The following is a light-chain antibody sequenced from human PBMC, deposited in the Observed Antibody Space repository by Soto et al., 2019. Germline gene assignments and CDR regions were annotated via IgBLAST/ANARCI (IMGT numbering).Light chain of an antibody. CDR2: DAS. Sequence: EIVMTQSPATLSVSPGERATLSCRASQSVNSRLAWYQQKPGQTPRLLIYDASTRATGIPTRFSGSGSGTDFTLTISSLQSEDFAVYYCQQYNNWPLAFGGGTRVEIK. J-gene: IGKJ4*01. V-gene: IGKV3-15*01. CDR1: QSVNSR. CDR3: QQYNNWPLA.